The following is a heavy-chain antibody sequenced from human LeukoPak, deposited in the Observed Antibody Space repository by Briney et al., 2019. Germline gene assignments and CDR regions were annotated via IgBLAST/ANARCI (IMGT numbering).Heavy chain of an antibody. CDR2: IYYSGST. V-gene: IGHV4-59*12. J-gene: IGHJ5*02. CDR1: GGSISSYY. D-gene: IGHD2-15*01. CDR3: ARRPCSGGSCYSGRPYNWFDP. Sequence: SETLSLTCTVSGGSISSYYWSWIRQPPGKGLEWIGYIYYSGSTNYNPSLKSRVTISVDTSKNQFSLKLSSVTAADTAVYYCARRPCSGGSCYSGRPYNWFDPWGQGTLVTVSS.